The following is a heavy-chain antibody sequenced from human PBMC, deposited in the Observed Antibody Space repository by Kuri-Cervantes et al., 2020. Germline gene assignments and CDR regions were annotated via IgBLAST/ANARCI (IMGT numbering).Heavy chain of an antibody. CDR3: VLFVGY. CDR1: GFTFSSYA. CDR2: HYDSGRT. V-gene: IGHV4-39*02. Sequence: SQTLSLTCAASGFTFSSYAMSWVRQAPGKGLEWIGSHYDSGRTYYNPSLRSRVTISVDTSKNHFSLKLTSVTAADTAVYYCVLFVGYWGQGILVTVSS. D-gene: IGHD2-21*01. J-gene: IGHJ4*02.